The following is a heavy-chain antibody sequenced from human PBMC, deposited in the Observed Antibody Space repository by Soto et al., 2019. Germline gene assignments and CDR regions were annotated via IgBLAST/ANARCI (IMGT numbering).Heavy chain of an antibody. V-gene: IGHV1-3*05. CDR2: INSGNGNT. J-gene: IGHJ6*02. CDR3: ARGGVVGYSYGPSYYYAMDV. D-gene: IGHD5-18*01. Sequence: QVQIVQSGAEEKKPGASVKVSCKASGYTFTMYAIHWVRQAPGQRLEWMGWINSGNGNTEYSQEFQGRVTIARDTSASTAYMELSRLRSEDTAVYYCARGGVVGYSYGPSYYYAMDVWGQGTTVTVSS. CDR1: GYTFTMYA.